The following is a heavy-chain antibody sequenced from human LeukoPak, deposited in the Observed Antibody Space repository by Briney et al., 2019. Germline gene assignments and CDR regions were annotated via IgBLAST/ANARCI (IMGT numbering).Heavy chain of an antibody. D-gene: IGHD6-19*01. CDR3: ARDPYSSGWYNWFDP. V-gene: IGHV1-2*02. CDR2: INPNSGGT. J-gene: IGHJ5*02. Sequence: GASVKVSCKASGYTFTGYYMHWVRQAPGQGLEWMGWINPNSGGTNYAQKFQGRVTMTRDTSISTAYMELSRLRSDDTAVYYCARDPYSSGWYNWFDPWGHGTLVTVSS. CDR1: GYTFTGYY.